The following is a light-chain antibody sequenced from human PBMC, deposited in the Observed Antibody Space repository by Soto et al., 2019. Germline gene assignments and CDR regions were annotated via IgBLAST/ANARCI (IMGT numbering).Light chain of an antibody. J-gene: IGKJ4*02. CDR2: GAS. CDR3: QQTNSFPLT. Sequence: EIVLTQSPGTLSLSPGERATLSCRASQRVSSSYLAWYQQKPGQAPRLLIYGASSRATGIPDRFSGSGSGTDFTLTISSLQPEDFATYYCQQTNSFPLTFGGGTKVEIK. V-gene: IGKV3-20*01. CDR1: QRVSSSY.